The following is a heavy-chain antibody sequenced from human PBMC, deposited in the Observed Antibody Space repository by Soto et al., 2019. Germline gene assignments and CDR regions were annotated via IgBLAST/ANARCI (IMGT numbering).Heavy chain of an antibody. D-gene: IGHD3-22*01. CDR2: IKSKADDGTI. CDR1: GLTFSKAC. V-gene: IGHV3-15*01. CDR3: PPQHYDSSPYPWAYFDY. J-gene: IGHJ4*02. Sequence: GGSLRLSCAASGLTFSKACMNWVRQDPGKGLEWVGRIKSKADDGTIEYAAPVRGRFTISRDDSESTLYLQMGSLKTEDTAVYYCPPQHYDSSPYPWAYFDYWGQGAMVTVSS.